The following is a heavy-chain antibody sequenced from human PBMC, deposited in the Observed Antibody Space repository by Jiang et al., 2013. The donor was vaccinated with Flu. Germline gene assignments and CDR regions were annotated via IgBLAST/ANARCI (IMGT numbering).Heavy chain of an antibody. J-gene: IGHJ4*02. V-gene: IGHV1-2*04. CDR2: INPNSGGT. Sequence: TFTGYYMHWVRQAPGQGLEWMGWINPNSGGTNYAQKFQGWVTMTRDTSISTAYMELSRLRSDDTAVYYCARSEKQWLIPYFDYWGQGTLVTVSS. D-gene: IGHD6-19*01. CDR3: ARSEKQWLIPYFDY. CDR1: TFTGYY.